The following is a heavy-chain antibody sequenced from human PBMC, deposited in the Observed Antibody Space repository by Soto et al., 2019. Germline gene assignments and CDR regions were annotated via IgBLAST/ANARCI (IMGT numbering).Heavy chain of an antibody. J-gene: IGHJ4*02. CDR2: ISYDGSNR. D-gene: IGHD5-12*01. CDR3: AISTERWLPPFDY. Sequence: QVQLVESGGGVVQPGRSLRLSCAASGFTLSSYAMHWVRQAPGKGLEWVAVISYDGSNRYYADSVKGRFTISRDNPKNTVYLQMNSLRGEDTGVYYCAISTERWLPPFDYWGQGTLVTVSS. CDR1: GFTLSSYA. V-gene: IGHV3-30-3*01.